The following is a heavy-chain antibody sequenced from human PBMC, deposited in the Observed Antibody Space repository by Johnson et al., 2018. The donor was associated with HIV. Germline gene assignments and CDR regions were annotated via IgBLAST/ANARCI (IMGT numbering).Heavy chain of an antibody. CDR2: ISYDGGTT. V-gene: IGHV3-30-3*01. CDR1: GFSFSNYA. D-gene: IGHD3-10*01. CDR3: AGLAVRGSAGAFDI. Sequence: QMLLVESGGGVVQPERSLRLSCAASGFSFSNYAIHWVRQAPGTGLECVAAISYDGGTTYSSDSVKGRFTISRDNSKNTLYLQLNSLRAEDTALYYCAGLAVRGSAGAFDIWGQGTLVTVSS. J-gene: IGHJ3*02.